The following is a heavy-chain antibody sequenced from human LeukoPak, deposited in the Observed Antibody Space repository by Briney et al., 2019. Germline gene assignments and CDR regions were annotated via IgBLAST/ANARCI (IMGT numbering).Heavy chain of an antibody. CDR1: GGSISSYY. CDR2: IYYSGST. D-gene: IGHD6-13*01. CDR3: ARMWGQQLANWFDP. Sequence: SETLSLTCTASGGSISSYYWSWIRQPPGKGLEWIGYIYYSGSTNYNPSLKSRVTISVDTSKNQFSLKLSSVTAADTAVYYCARMWGQQLANWFDPWGQGTLVTVSS. J-gene: IGHJ5*02. V-gene: IGHV4-59*08.